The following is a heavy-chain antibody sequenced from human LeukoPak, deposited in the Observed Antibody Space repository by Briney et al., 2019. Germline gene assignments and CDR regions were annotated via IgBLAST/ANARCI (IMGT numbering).Heavy chain of an antibody. CDR2: ISWDGTT. Sequence: PGGSLRLSCAASGFTSEDYTMHWVRQGPGKTLEWVSLISWDGTTYYADSLKGRFTISRDNSKNSLYLQMDTLTTDDTAFYYCVKDLSYESSGSVIENWGQGTLVTVSS. V-gene: IGHV3-43*01. CDR1: GFTSEDYT. D-gene: IGHD3-22*01. CDR3: VKDLSYESSGSVIEN. J-gene: IGHJ4*02.